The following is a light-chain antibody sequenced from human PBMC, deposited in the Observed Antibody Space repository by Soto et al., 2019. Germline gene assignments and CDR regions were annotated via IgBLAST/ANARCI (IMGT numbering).Light chain of an antibody. CDR3: QQYNGYSRT. CDR2: DVS. CDR1: QSIGDS. Sequence: IPLTQSPSTLSASVGDRVTITCRASQSIGDSLAWYQQKPGKAPYLLISDVSSLERGVPSRFSGSGSGTEFTLTISSMQPDDFATFYCQQYNGYSRTLGQGTKVDNK. V-gene: IGKV1-5*01. J-gene: IGKJ1*01.